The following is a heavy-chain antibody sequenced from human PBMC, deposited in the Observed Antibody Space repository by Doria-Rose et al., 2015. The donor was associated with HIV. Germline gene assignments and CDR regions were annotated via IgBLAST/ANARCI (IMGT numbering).Heavy chain of an antibody. Sequence: QVTLKESGPVLVKPTETLTPTCTVSGVSLSSPGMGVSWIRQPPGEALEWLANIFSDDERSYKTSQKSRLNSSRCTSKSQVVLTMTDMDPVDTATYYCARIKSSRWYHKYYFDFWGQGTLVIVSA. CDR2: IFSDDER. J-gene: IGHJ4*02. CDR3: ARIKSSRWYHKYYFDF. D-gene: IGHD6-13*01. CDR1: GVSLSSPGMG. V-gene: IGHV2-26*01.